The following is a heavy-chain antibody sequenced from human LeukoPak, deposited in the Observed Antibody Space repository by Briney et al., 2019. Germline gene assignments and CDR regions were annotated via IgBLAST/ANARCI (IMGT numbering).Heavy chain of an antibody. CDR3: AREDRRGVVANWFDP. J-gene: IGHJ5*02. CDR1: GYSISSGYY. CDR2: IYHSGST. D-gene: IGHD2-15*01. Sequence: PSETLSLTCAVSGYSISSGYYWGWIRQPPGKGLEWIGSIYHSGSTYYNPSLKSRVTTSVDTSKNQFSLKLSSVTAADTAVYYCAREDRRGVVANWFDPWGQGTLVTVSS. V-gene: IGHV4-38-2*02.